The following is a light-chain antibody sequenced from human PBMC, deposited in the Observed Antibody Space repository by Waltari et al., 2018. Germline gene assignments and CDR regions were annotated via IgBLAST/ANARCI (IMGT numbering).Light chain of an antibody. J-gene: IGKJ1*01. CDR3: QQYYSTPPR. V-gene: IGKV4-1*01. CDR1: QSVLDSSNNKNY. Sequence: DIVMTQSPDSLAASLGERATINSKSSQSVLDSSNNKNYLAWYQQKPGQPPKLLIYWASTRESGVPDRFSGSGSGTDFTLTISSLQAEDVAVYYCQQYYSTPPRFGQGTKVEIK. CDR2: WAS.